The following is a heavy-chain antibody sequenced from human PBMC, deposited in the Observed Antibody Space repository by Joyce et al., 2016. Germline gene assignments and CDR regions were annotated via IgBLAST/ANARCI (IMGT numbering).Heavy chain of an antibody. Sequence: QVQLVQSGAEVKNLGASVKISCKASGYIFTNYYMHWVRQAPGQGLEWMGLISPSGGSTRYIQKFQGRLTVTRDLSTSTIYMELTRLGYDDTAVYYCMTQFEFWGQGTLVTVSS. V-gene: IGHV1-46*01. CDR3: MTQFEF. CDR1: GYIFTNYY. J-gene: IGHJ4*02. D-gene: IGHD5-24*01. CDR2: ISPSGGST.